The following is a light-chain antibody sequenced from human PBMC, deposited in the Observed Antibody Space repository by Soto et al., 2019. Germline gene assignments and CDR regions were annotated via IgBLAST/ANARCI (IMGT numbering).Light chain of an antibody. CDR3: QQYGSSPT. J-gene: IGKJ1*01. V-gene: IGKV3-20*01. Sequence: DIVLTQSPATLSLSPGERATLSCTASQTVASTYLAWYQHKPGQAPRLLIYSASSRPTGIPDRFHGSGSGTVFTLTISELEPEDFAVYYCQQYGSSPTFGQGTKVEMK. CDR2: SAS. CDR1: QTVASTY.